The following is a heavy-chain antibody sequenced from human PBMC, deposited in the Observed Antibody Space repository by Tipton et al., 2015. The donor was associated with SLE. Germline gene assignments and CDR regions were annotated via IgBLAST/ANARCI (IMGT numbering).Heavy chain of an antibody. D-gene: IGHD3-22*01. CDR1: GGSFSGYY. J-gene: IGHJ4*02. CDR3: ARDSRGYDSSGAYYFDY. CDR2: INHSGST. Sequence: TLSLTCAVYGGSFSGYYWSWIRQPQGKGLEWIGEINHSGSTNYNPSLKSRVTISVDTSKNQFSLKLSSVTAADTAVYYCARDSRGYDSSGAYYFDYWGQGTLVTVSS. V-gene: IGHV4-34*01.